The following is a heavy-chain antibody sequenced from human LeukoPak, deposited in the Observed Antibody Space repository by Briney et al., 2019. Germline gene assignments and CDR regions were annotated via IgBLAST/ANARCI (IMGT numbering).Heavy chain of an antibody. CDR2: ISSTGDST. CDR1: GFTFNSYA. CDR3: ARLFSGTSSWLDY. J-gene: IGHJ4*02. D-gene: IGHD1-26*01. V-gene: IGHV3-23*01. Sequence: GGSLRLSCAASGFTFNSYAMGWVRRAPGKGLEWVSSISSTGDSTYYTDSVKGRFTISSDSSEDTLYLQMDSLRAEDTAIYYCARLFSGTSSWLDYWGQGTLVTVSS.